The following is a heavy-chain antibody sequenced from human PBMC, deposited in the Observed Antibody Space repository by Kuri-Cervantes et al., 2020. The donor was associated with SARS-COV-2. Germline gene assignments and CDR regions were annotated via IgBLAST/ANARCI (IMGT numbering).Heavy chain of an antibody. D-gene: IGHD3-3*01. CDR2: ISYDGSNK. CDR1: GFTFSSYA. Sequence: GGSLRLSCAASGFTFSSYAMHWVRQAPGKGLEWVAVISYDGSNKYYADSVKGRFTISRDNSKNTPYLQMNSLRAEDTAVYYCAKVHITIFGVVEYYFDYWGQGTPVTVSS. CDR3: AKVHITIFGVVEYYFDY. V-gene: IGHV3-30-3*01. J-gene: IGHJ4*02.